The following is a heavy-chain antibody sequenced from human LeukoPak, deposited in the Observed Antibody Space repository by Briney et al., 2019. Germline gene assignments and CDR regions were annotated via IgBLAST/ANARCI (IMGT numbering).Heavy chain of an antibody. Sequence: ASVKVSCKASGYTFTSYGISWVRQAPGQGLEWMGWISAYNGNTNYAQKLQGRVTMTTDTSTSTAYMGLRSLRSDDTAVYYCARVLETYCSSTSCFVLDYWGQGTLVTVSS. D-gene: IGHD2-2*01. CDR3: ARVLETYCSSTSCFVLDY. CDR2: ISAYNGNT. CDR1: GYTFTSYG. J-gene: IGHJ4*02. V-gene: IGHV1-18*01.